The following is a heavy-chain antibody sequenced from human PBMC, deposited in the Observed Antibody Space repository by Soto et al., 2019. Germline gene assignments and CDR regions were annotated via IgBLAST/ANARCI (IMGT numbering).Heavy chain of an antibody. V-gene: IGHV4-59*01. CDR2: IYYSGST. D-gene: IGHD1-26*01. CDR3: ARDTRDGYYFEY. Sequence: KPSETLSLTCTVSGGSISSYYWSWIRQPPGKGLEWIGYIYYSGSTNYNPSLKSRVTISVDTSKNQFSLKLSSVTAADTAVYYVARDTRDGYYFEYWGQGILVTVAS. CDR1: GGSISSYY. J-gene: IGHJ4*02.